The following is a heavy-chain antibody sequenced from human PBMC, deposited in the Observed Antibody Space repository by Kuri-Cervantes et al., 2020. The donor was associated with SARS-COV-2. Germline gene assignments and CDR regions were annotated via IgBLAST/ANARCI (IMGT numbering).Heavy chain of an antibody. CDR1: GGSISSYY. CDR3: TKTSPSAYFYFGMDV. Sequence: SETLSLTCTVSGGSISSYYWSWIRQPPGKGLEWIGYIYYSGSTNYNPSLKSRVTISVDTSKNQFSLRLTSVTAADTAVYFCTKTSPSAYFYFGMDVWGQGATVTVSS. J-gene: IGHJ6*02. D-gene: IGHD2-15*01. CDR2: IYYSGST. V-gene: IGHV4-59*08.